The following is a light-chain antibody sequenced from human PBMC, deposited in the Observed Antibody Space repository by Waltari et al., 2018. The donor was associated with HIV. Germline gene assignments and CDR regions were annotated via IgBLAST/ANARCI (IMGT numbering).Light chain of an antibody. J-gene: IGKJ2*02. CDR3: QQYFTTPWT. V-gene: IGKV4-1*01. CDR2: VAS. Sequence: DIVMSQSSDSLAVSLGERATINCKSSQSVLYNSNNKNYLAWYQQKPGQPPHLLIYVASTRAAVVAGRFSGSGSGTDFTLTISSLQAEDVAVYYCQQYFTTPWTFGQGTKLEIK. CDR1: QSVLYNSNNKNY.